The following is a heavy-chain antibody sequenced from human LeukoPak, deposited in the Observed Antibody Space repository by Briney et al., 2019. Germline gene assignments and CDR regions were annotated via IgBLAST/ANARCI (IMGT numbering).Heavy chain of an antibody. V-gene: IGHV3-33*01. Sequence: SCKASGYTFTSYYMHWVRQAPGKGLEWVAVIWYDGSNKYYADSVKGRFTISRDNSKNTLYLQMNSLRAEDTAVYYCARGDTYYYDSSGYYYGLIDYWGQGTLVTVSS. CDR3: ARGDTYYYDSSGYYYGLIDY. CDR1: GYTFTSYY. CDR2: IWYDGSNK. J-gene: IGHJ4*02. D-gene: IGHD3-22*01.